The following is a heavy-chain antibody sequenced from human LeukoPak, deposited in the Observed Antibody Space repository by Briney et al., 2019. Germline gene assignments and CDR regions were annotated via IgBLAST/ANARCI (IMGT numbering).Heavy chain of an antibody. V-gene: IGHV4-4*07. J-gene: IGHJ4*02. CDR1: GGSISSYY. Sequence: PSETLSFTCTVSGGSISSYYWSWIRQPAGKGLEWIGRIYTSGSTNYNPSLKSRVTMSVDTSKNQFSLKLSSVTAADTAVYYCARSVGYCSGGSCLDFDYWGQGTLVTVSS. CDR2: IYTSGST. CDR3: ARSVGYCSGGSCLDFDY. D-gene: IGHD2-15*01.